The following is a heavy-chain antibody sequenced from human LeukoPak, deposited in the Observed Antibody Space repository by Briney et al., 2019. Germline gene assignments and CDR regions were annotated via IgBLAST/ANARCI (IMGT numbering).Heavy chain of an antibody. V-gene: IGHV3-23*01. J-gene: IGHJ4*02. CDR3: AKVGSSWGFGDY. D-gene: IGHD3-10*01. CDR2: LSGHSRTT. CDR1: GFPFSNHG. Sequence: GGSLRLPCAASGFPFSNHGMTWVRQAPGKGLEWVSFLSGHSRTTYYADSAKGRCTIPRGNSENTLYLQMNSLRAEDTAVYYCAKVGSSWGFGDYWGQGTLVTVSS.